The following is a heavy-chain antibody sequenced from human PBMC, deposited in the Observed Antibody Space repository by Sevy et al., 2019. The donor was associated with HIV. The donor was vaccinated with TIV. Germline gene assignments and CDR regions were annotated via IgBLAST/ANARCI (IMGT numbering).Heavy chain of an antibody. V-gene: IGHV3-74*01. CDR3: ARGAAAGTFDY. CDR2: VNSDGGST. Sequence: GGSLRLSCAASGFTFSSYWMHWVRQAPGKGLVWVSRVNSDGGSTSYADSVKGRFTISRDNAKNTLYLQMNSLRAEDMAVYYCARGAAAGTFDYWGQGTLVTVSS. D-gene: IGHD6-13*01. J-gene: IGHJ4*02. CDR1: GFTFSSYW.